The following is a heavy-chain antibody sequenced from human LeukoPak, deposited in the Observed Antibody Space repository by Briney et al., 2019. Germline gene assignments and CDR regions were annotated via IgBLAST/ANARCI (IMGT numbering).Heavy chain of an antibody. V-gene: IGHV3-30*18. Sequence: PGRSLRLSCAASGFTFSSYGMHWVRQAPGKGLEWVAVISYDGSNKYYADSVKGRFTISRDNSKNTLYPQMNSLRAEDTAVYYCAKSGQGMDVWGQGTTVTVSS. CDR3: AKSGQGMDV. CDR1: GFTFSSYG. J-gene: IGHJ6*02. D-gene: IGHD6-25*01. CDR2: ISYDGSNK.